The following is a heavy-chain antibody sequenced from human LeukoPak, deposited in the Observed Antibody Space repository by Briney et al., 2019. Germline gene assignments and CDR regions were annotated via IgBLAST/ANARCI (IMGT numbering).Heavy chain of an antibody. CDR2: ISYDGTIR. CDR3: AREALGTVAGLGGAFDI. Sequence: GRSLRLSCAASGLTFSSYGMHWVRQAPGKGLEWVAVISYDGTIRNYADSVKGRFTISRDNSNNTLYLKMNSLRAEDTAVYYCAREALGTVAGLGGAFDIWGQGTMVTVSS. J-gene: IGHJ3*02. CDR1: GLTFSSYG. D-gene: IGHD6-19*01. V-gene: IGHV3-30*03.